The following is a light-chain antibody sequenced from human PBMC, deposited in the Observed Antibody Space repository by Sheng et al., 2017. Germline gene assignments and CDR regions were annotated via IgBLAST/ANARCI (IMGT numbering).Light chain of an antibody. CDR1: QSISSW. Sequence: DIQMTQSPSTLSASVGDRVTITCRASQSISSWLAWYQQKPGKAPKILIYKASTLESGVPSRFSGSGSGTDFTLTISSLQPEDFATYYCLQDYNYPPTFGQGTKVEIK. CDR3: LQDYNYPPT. V-gene: IGKV1-5*03. J-gene: IGKJ1*01. CDR2: KAS.